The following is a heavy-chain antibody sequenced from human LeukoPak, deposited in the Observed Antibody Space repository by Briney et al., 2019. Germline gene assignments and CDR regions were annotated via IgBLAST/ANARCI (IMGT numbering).Heavy chain of an antibody. Sequence: SETLSLTCSVSGRSGTNFYWSWIRHPAGRGLEWLGRVYDTGSAKYNPSLGSRVTMSMDTSRNQFSMKLYFVTAADTAVYYCARDIRGHSSGYRRALDAFDIWGQGTMVTVSS. V-gene: IGHV4-4*07. J-gene: IGHJ3*02. D-gene: IGHD3-22*01. CDR2: VYDTGSA. CDR3: ARDIRGHSSGYRRALDAFDI. CDR1: GRSGTNFY.